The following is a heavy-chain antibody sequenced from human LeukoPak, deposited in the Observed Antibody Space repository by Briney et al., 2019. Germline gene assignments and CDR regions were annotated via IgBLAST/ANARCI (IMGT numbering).Heavy chain of an antibody. J-gene: IGHJ5*02. CDR1: GYTFTSYY. V-gene: IGHV1-46*01. CDR2: INPSGGST. Sequence: ASVKVSCKASGYTFTSYYMHWVRQAPGQGLEWMGIINPSGGSTSYAQKFQGRVTMTRDTSTSTVYMELSSLRSEDTAVYYCARAGPHYDSSGPTLILNWFDPWGQGTLVTVSS. CDR3: ARAGPHYDSSGPTLILNWFDP. D-gene: IGHD3-22*01.